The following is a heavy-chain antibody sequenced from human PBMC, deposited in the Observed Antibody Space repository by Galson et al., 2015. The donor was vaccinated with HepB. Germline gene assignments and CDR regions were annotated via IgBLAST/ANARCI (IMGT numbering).Heavy chain of an antibody. CDR1: GFAFSTYA. CDR2: ISYDGSHK. J-gene: IGHJ6*02. Sequence: SLRLSCAASGFAFSTYAMHWVRQAPGKGLEWVAVISYDGSHKYYADSVKGRFAISRDNSKNTLYLGMNSLTEATATYYCARAHSTSYYTFYYYGMDIWGQGTTVTVSS. V-gene: IGHV3-30*09. D-gene: IGHD4-11*01. CDR3: ARAHSTSYYTFYYYGMDI.